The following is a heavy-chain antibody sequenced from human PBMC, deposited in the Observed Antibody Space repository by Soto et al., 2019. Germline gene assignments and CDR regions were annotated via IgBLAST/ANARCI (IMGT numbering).Heavy chain of an antibody. J-gene: IGHJ6*02. Sequence: PGGSLRLSCPASGFTFSIYAMSWVRQAPGKALEWVSAISGTGVTTYYADSVKGRFTISRDNSENTLYLQMNSLRAEDTAIYYCAKGRGDPAAPRPRYYYYYGLDVWGQGTTVTVPS. CDR2: ISGTGVTT. CDR3: AKGRGDPAAPRPRYYYYYGLDV. D-gene: IGHD2-2*01. CDR1: GFTFSIYA. V-gene: IGHV3-23*01.